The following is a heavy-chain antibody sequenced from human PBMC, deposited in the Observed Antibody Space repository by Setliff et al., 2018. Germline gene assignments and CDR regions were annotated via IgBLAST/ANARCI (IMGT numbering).Heavy chain of an antibody. CDR3: ENFYNVDV. D-gene: IGHD3-16*01. CDR1: GFSFSNYW. Sequence: GGSLRLSCAASGFSFSNYWMHWVRQSPGKGLVWVSRINSDGSSTNYADSVKGQFTVSRDNAKNTLYLQMNSLRTEDMALYWGENFYNVDVWGKGTTVTVSS. J-gene: IGHJ6*03. V-gene: IGHV3-74*01. CDR2: INSDGSST.